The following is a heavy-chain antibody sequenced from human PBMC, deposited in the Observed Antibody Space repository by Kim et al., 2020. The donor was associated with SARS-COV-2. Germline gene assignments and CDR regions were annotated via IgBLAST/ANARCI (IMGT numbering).Heavy chain of an antibody. Sequence: GGSLRLSCAASGFTFSNAWMSWVRQAPGKGLEWVGRIKSKTDGGTTDYAAPVKGRFTISRDDSKNTLYLQMNSLKTEDTAVYYCTTTAGQDYGGSRDYYYYGMDVWGQGTTVTVSS. CDR1: GFTFSNAW. CDR3: TTTAGQDYGGSRDYYYYGMDV. D-gene: IGHD4-17*01. CDR2: IKSKTDGGTT. J-gene: IGHJ6*02. V-gene: IGHV3-15*01.